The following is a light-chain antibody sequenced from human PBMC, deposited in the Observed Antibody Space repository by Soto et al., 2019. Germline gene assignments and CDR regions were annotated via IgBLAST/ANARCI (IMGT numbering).Light chain of an antibody. CDR1: SSDVGGYNY. V-gene: IGLV2-14*01. J-gene: IGLJ1*01. CDR3: SAYTVSRTYV. Sequence: SALTQPASVSGSPGQSITISCTGTSSDVGGYNYVSWYQQHPGKAPKLMIYEVTNRPSGISNRFSGSKSGNTASLTISGLQGEDEADYYCSAYTVSRTYVFGTGTKVTVL. CDR2: EVT.